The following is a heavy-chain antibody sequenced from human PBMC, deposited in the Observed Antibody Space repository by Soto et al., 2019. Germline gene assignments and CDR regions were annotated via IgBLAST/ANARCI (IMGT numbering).Heavy chain of an antibody. V-gene: IGHV3-33*08. Sequence: GGSLRLSCAASGFTFSSYGMHWVRQAPGKGLEWVAVIWYDGSNKYYADSVKGRFTISRDNSKNTLYLQMNSLRAEDTAVYYCATSPYDSMRRDAFDIWGQGKMVTGS. J-gene: IGHJ3*02. CDR3: ATSPYDSMRRDAFDI. D-gene: IGHD3-22*01. CDR2: IWYDGSNK. CDR1: GFTFSSYG.